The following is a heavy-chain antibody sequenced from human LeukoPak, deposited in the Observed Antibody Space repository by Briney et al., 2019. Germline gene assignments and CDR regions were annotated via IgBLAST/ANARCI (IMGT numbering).Heavy chain of an antibody. CDR3: ARGSSRSPRDAFDI. CDR2: MNPNSGNT. Sequence: ASVKVSCKASGYTFTSYDINWVRHATGQGLEWMGWMNPNSGNTGYAQKFQGRVTITRNTSISTAYMELSSLKSEDTAVYYCARGSSRSPRDAFDIWGQGTMVTVSS. V-gene: IGHV1-8*03. CDR1: GYTFTSYD. J-gene: IGHJ3*02.